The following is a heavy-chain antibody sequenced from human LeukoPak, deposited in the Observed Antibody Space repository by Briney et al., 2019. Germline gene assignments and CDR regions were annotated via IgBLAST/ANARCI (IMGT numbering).Heavy chain of an antibody. V-gene: IGHV1-3*01. CDR2: INAGNGNT. Sequence: ASVKVSCKASGYTFTSYAMHWVRQAPGQRLEWMGWINAGNGNTKYSQKFQGRVTITRDTSASTAYMELSSLRSEDTAVYYCARDGTMVRGVLDDYWGQGTLVTVSS. CDR3: ARDGTMVRGVLDDY. J-gene: IGHJ4*02. CDR1: GYTFTSYA. D-gene: IGHD3-10*01.